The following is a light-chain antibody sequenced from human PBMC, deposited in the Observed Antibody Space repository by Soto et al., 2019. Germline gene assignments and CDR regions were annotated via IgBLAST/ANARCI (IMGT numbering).Light chain of an antibody. V-gene: IGKV1-27*01. J-gene: IGKJ3*01. CDR1: QDIRNF. CDR3: QKYSSVPV. CDR2: AAS. Sequence: DIQMTQSPTSLSASVGDRVTITCRASQDIRNFVAWYQQKPGKAPKLLIYAASTLTSGVPSRFSGSGAGTDVNLTINSLQPEDVATYACQKYSSVPVFGTGTKVEI.